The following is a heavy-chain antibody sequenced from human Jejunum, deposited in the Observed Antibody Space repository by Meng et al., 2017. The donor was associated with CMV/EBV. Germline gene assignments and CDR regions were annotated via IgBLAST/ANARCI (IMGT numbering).Heavy chain of an antibody. J-gene: IGHJ4*02. CDR2: INPDTGSVT. Sequence: YAFTGYYMHWVRQAPGQGLEWMGWINPDTGSVTNSAQKFQGRVTVTSDTSMTASYLSLLLLLSSHPAVSSCSRVHQQLVRGYFASWGQGTLVTVSS. CDR1: YAFTGYY. CDR3: SRVHQQLVRGYFAS. D-gene: IGHD6-13*01. V-gene: IGHV1-2*02.